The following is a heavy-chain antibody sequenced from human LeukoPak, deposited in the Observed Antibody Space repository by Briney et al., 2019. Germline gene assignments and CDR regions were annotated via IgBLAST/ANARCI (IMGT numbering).Heavy chain of an antibody. D-gene: IGHD3-10*01. CDR3: ARGSGSYYKGPPYFDY. CDR1: GGSISSYY. V-gene: IGHV4-59*12. Sequence: PSETLSLTCTVSGGSISSYYWSWIRQPPGKGLEWVGYIYYTGTTNYNPSLKSRVTISLDTSKNQFSLKLSSVTAADTAVYYCARGSGSYYKGPPYFDYWGQGTLVTVSS. CDR2: IYYTGTT. J-gene: IGHJ4*02.